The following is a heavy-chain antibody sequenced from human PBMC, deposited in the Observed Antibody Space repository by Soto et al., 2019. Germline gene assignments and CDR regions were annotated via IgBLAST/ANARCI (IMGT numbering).Heavy chain of an antibody. CDR1: GGSISSYH. D-gene: IGHD3-3*01. V-gene: IGHV4-59*08. J-gene: IGHJ6*03. Sequence: SETLSLTCTVSGGSISSYHWSWIRQPPGKGLEWIGYIYYSGSTNYNPSLKSRVTISADKSISTAYLQWSSLKASDTAMYYCARHTRGGWTGYSPWYYYYYMDVWGKGTTVTVSS. CDR2: IYYSGST. CDR3: ARHTRGGWTGYSPWYYYYYMDV.